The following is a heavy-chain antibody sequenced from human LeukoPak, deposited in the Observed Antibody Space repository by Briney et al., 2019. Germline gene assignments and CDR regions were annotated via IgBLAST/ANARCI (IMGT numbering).Heavy chain of an antibody. V-gene: IGHV1-69*13. D-gene: IGHD5-12*01. CDR2: XIPIFGTA. CDR3: AREERDSGYDYFDY. Sequence: SVKVSCKASGGTFSSYAISWVRQAPGQGLEXXXXXIPIFGTANYAQKFQGRVTITADESTSTAYMELSSLRSEDTAVYYCAREERDSGYDYFDYWGQGTLVTVSS. CDR1: GGTFSSYA. J-gene: IGHJ4*02.